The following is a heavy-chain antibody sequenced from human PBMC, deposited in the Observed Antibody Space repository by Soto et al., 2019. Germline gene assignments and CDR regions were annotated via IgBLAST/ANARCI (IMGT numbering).Heavy chain of an antibody. CDR3: AKDRGLRYYSSFSCYSKILRWFDP. CDR1: GFTFSNYV. Sequence: GGSLRLSCVASGFTFSNYVMSWDRQAPGKGLYWVSTISVSGDRTYYADSVKGRFTISRDNSKTTLFLPINSLRADDTHVYSCAKDRGLRYYSSFSCYSKILRWFDPWGQGTLVTVSS. CDR2: ISVSGDRT. V-gene: IGHV3-23*01. J-gene: IGHJ5*02. D-gene: IGHD2-2*01.